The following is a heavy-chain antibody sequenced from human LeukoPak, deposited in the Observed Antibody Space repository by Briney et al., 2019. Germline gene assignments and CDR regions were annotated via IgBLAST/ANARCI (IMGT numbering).Heavy chain of an antibody. J-gene: IGHJ4*02. D-gene: IGHD2-2*01. V-gene: IGHV3-23*01. CDR1: GFTVSSNY. CDR3: AKAPAGPFDY. CDR2: ISGSGGST. Sequence: GGSLRLSCAASGFTVSSNYMSWVRQAPGKGLEWVSAISGSGGSTYYADSVKGRFTISRDNSKNTLYLQMDSLRAEDTAVYYCAKAPAGPFDYWGQGTLVTVSS.